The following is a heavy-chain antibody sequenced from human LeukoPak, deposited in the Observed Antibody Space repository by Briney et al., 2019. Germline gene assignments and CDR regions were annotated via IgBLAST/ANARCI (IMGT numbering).Heavy chain of an antibody. V-gene: IGHV1-24*01. Sequence: ASVKASCKVSGYTLTELSMHWVRQAPGKGLEWMGGFDPEDGETIYAQKFQGRVTMTEDTSTDTAYMELSSLRSEDTAVYYCATYDYVWGSNNRYFDYWGQGTLVTVSS. J-gene: IGHJ4*02. CDR2: FDPEDGET. CDR3: ATYDYVWGSNNRYFDY. CDR1: GYTLTELS. D-gene: IGHD3-16*01.